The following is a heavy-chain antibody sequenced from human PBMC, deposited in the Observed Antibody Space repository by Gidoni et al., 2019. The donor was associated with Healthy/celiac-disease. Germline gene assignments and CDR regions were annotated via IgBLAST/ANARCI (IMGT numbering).Heavy chain of an antibody. J-gene: IGHJ4*02. CDR1: GYSFTSYW. CDR2: IYPGDSDT. Sequence: VPLVQSVAEVKKPGESLQNSCMGSGYSFTSYWIGWVGQMPGKGMEWMGLIYPGDSDTRYSPSFQGQVTISADKSISTAYLQWSSLKASDTAMYYCARHRFSGPGDFDYWGQGTLVTVSS. D-gene: IGHD6-19*01. V-gene: IGHV5-51*01. CDR3: ARHRFSGPGDFDY.